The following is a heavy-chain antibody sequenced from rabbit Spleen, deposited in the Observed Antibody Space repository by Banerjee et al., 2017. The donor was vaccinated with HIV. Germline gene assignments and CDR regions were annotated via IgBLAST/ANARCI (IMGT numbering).Heavy chain of an antibody. CDR3: ARDLVAVIGWNFNL. Sequence: QSLEEAGGGLVQPEGSLVPTCKASGFSFSSSDYICWFLHAPGKGLEWISCIAGSSSGFTYSATWAKGRFTMSRTSSTTVTLQMTSLTAADTATYFCARDLVAVIGWNFNLWGQGTLVTVS. J-gene: IGHJ4*01. CDR1: GFSFSSSDY. CDR2: IAGSSSGFT. V-gene: IGHV1S40*01. D-gene: IGHD1-1*01.